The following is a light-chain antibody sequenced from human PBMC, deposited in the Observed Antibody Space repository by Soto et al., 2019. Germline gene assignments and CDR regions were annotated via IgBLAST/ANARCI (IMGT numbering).Light chain of an antibody. CDR3: SSYVGSSTLL. CDR1: SSDVGNYNL. Sequence: QSALTQPASVSGSPGQSITISCTGTSSDVGNYNLVSWYQQHPGKAPKLMIYEGSKRPSGVSNRFSGSKSGNTASLTISGLQAEDAADYYCSSYVGSSTLLFGGGTKLTVL. V-gene: IGLV2-23*01. J-gene: IGLJ2*01. CDR2: EGS.